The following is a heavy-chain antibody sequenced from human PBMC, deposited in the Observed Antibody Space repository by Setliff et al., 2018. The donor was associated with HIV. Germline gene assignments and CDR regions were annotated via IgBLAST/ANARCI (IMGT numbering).Heavy chain of an antibody. CDR1: GVTFSSYT. J-gene: IGHJ6*02. V-gene: IGHV3-21*04. Sequence: PGESRRLSCAASGVTFSSYTMNWVRQDPGKGLEWVSSMSSSRYYKHYADSVKGRFTISRDNAKNSLYLQMNSLRAEDTAVYYCAKDPYDRWSLLYYSLDVWGQGTTVTVSS. CDR3: AKDPYDRWSLLYYSLDV. CDR2: MSSSRYYK. D-gene: IGHD3-9*01.